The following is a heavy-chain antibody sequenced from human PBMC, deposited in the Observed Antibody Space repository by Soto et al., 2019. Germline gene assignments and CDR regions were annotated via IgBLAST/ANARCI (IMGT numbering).Heavy chain of an antibody. J-gene: IGHJ6*02. CDR1: GFTFSSYS. Sequence: SLRLSCAASGFTFSSYSMNWVRQAPGKGLEWVSSISSSSSYIYYADSVKGRFTISRDNAKNSLYLQMNSLRAEHTAVYYCARDFKVVTADMGFHYYYYGMDVWGQXTTVTVSS. D-gene: IGHD2-2*01. CDR2: ISSSSSYI. V-gene: IGHV3-21*01. CDR3: ARDFKVVTADMGFHYYYYGMDV.